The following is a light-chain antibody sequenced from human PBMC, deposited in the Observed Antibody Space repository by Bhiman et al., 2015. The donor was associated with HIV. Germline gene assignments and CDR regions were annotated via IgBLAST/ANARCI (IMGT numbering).Light chain of an antibody. CDR1: SSNIGTKY. Sequence: QPVLTQPPSASGTPGQRVTISCSGSSSNIGTKYVYWYQQLPGTAPKLLIYRNNERPSGVPDRFSGSKSGTSASLAISGLRSEDEADYYCAAWDDDLSVKMFGGGTKLTVL. CDR2: RNN. V-gene: IGLV1-47*01. CDR3: AAWDDDLSVKM. J-gene: IGLJ3*02.